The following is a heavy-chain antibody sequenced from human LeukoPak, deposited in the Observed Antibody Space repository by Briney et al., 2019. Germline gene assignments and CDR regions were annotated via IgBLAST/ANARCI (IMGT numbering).Heavy chain of an antibody. CDR1: GFTFSSHW. Sequence: PGGSLRLSCAASGFTFSSHWMHWVRQAPGKGLVWVSRINSDGSITTYADSVKGRFTISRDNPKNTLYLQMNSLRAEDTAVYYCAKALGGYYYDSSGYYYWGQGTLVTVSS. CDR2: INSDGSIT. V-gene: IGHV3-74*03. J-gene: IGHJ4*02. D-gene: IGHD3-22*01. CDR3: AKALGGYYYDSSGYYY.